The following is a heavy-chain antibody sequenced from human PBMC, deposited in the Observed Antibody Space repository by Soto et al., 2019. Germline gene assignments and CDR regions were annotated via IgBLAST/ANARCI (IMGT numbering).Heavy chain of an antibody. V-gene: IGHV3-23*01. CDR2: ISGSGGST. D-gene: IGHD2-15*01. Sequence: EVQLLESGGGLVQPGGSLRLSCAASGFTFSSYAMSWVRQAPGKGLEWVSAISGSGGSTYYADSVKGRFTISRDNSKNTLYLQMNSLRAEDTAVYYCACRSGCSSDAFDIWGQGTMVTVSS. J-gene: IGHJ3*02. CDR3: ACRSGCSSDAFDI. CDR1: GFTFSSYA.